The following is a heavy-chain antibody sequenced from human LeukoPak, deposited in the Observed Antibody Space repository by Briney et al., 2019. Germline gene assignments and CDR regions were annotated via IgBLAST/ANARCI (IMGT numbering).Heavy chain of an antibody. V-gene: IGHV4-39*07. Sequence: SETLSLTCTVSGGSISSSSYYWGWIRQPPGKGLEWIGSIYYSGSTYYNPSLKSRVTISVDTSKNQFSLKLSAVTAADTAVYYCAGTYYDFWSGYYSGSLGAFDIWGQGTMVTVSS. J-gene: IGHJ3*02. CDR2: IYYSGST. CDR1: GGSISSSSYY. D-gene: IGHD3-3*01. CDR3: AGTYYDFWSGYYSGSLGAFDI.